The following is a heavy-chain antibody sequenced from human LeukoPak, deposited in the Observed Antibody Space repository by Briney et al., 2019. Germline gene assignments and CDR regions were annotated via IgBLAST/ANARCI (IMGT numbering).Heavy chain of an antibody. D-gene: IGHD2-2*01. J-gene: IGHJ4*02. CDR1: GFTFSSYW. V-gene: IGHV3-74*01. CDR2: INRDGSNT. CDR3: ARGAVAVVGKGPLDY. Sequence: GGSLRLSCAASGFTFSSYWMHWVRQAPGKGLVWVSRINRDGSNTGNADSVKGRFTISRENAKNSLYLQMNSLRAGDTAVYFCARGAVAVVGKGPLDYWGQGTLVTVSS.